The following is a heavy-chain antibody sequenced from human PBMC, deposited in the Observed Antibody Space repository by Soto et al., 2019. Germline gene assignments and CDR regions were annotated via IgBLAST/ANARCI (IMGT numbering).Heavy chain of an antibody. Sequence: SQTLSLTCAISGDSVSSTSTAWSWIRQSPSRGLEWLGRTYYRSKWYSDYAVSVKSRITIKPDTSKNQFSLQLNSVTPEDTAVYYCARGSYYSGWVWGQGTLVTVSP. V-gene: IGHV6-1*01. CDR2: TYYRSKWYS. CDR1: GDSVSSTSTA. D-gene: IGHD6-19*01. J-gene: IGHJ4*02. CDR3: ARGSYYSGWV.